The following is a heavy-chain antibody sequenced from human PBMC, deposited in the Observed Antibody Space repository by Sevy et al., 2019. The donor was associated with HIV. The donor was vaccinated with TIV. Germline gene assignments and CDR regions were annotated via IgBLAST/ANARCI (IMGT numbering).Heavy chain of an antibody. CDR1: GASISSGDDY. Sequence: SETLSLTCTVSGASISSGDDYWNWIRQPPGKGLEWIGYIYYSGSTYYNPSLKSRVTISVDTSKNQFSLKVRSVTAADTAVYYCARVRGYTHVYSFDYWGQGSLVTVSS. V-gene: IGHV4-30-4*01. D-gene: IGHD5-18*01. J-gene: IGHJ4*02. CDR2: IYYSGST. CDR3: ARVRGYTHVYSFDY.